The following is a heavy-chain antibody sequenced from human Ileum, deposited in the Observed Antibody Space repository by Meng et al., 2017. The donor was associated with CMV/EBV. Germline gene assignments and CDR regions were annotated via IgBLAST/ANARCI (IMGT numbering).Heavy chain of an antibody. CDR3: ARGRIQLWHNWFDP. Sequence: AVYGGSVSGYYWSWIRQPPGKGLGWIGEINHSGSTNYNPSLKSRVTISVDTSKNQFSLKLSSVTAADTAVYYCARGRIQLWHNWFDPWGQGTLVTVSS. D-gene: IGHD5-18*01. J-gene: IGHJ5*02. CDR2: INHSGST. V-gene: IGHV4-34*01. CDR1: GGSVSGYY.